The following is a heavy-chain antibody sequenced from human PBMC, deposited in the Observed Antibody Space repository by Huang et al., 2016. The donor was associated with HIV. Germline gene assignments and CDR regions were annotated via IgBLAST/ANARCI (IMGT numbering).Heavy chain of an antibody. V-gene: IGHV1-8*03. CDR3: ARGLLYYYDTSGFYQGFDY. D-gene: IGHD3-22*01. CDR2: VNPNRGNT. CDR1: GYTFSSYE. Sequence: QVQLMQSGAEVKKPGASVKVSCKASGYTFSSYEINWVRQASGQGLEWMGGVNPNRGNTGYAQKFQGRVTITRDTSITTAYLELSSLGSEDTAVYYCARGLLYYYDTSGFYQGFDYWGQGTLVTVSS. J-gene: IGHJ4*02.